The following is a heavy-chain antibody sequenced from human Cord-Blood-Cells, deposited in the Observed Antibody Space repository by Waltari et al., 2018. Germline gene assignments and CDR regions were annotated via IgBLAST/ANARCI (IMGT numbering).Heavy chain of an antibody. V-gene: IGHV1-69*01. CDR2: IIPILGTA. Sequence: QVQLVQSGAEVKKPGSSVKVSCKASGGTFSSYAISWVRQAPGQGLEWMGCIIPILGTANYAQKFQGRVTITADESTSTAYMELSSLRSEDTAVYYCARTQDIVVVPAAINDAFDIWGQGTMVTVSS. D-gene: IGHD2-2*02. J-gene: IGHJ3*02. CDR1: GGTFSSYA. CDR3: ARTQDIVVVPAAINDAFDI.